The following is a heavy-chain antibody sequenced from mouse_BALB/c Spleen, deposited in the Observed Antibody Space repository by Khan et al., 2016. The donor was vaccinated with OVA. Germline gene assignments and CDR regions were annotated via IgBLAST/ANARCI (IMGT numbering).Heavy chain of an antibody. CDR2: IWSDGST. CDR1: GLTLTDYG. D-gene: IGHD2-10*01. CDR3: AKQPYYHYYIMDY. V-gene: IGHV2-6-1*01. J-gene: IGHJ4*01. Sequence: QVKLLESGPGLVAPSPSLSITCTISGLTLTDYGVHWVRQPPGKGLEWLVVIWSDGSTTYNSALISRLCTIKDNSNSQIFLQMNSLLTDDKAMYNCAKQPYYHYYIMDYGGQGTSFNVSS.